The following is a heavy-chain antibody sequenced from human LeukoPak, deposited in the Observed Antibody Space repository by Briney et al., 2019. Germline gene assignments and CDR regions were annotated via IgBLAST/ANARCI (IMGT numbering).Heavy chain of an antibody. CDR3: AKDRVSVYYYDSSGYYYFDY. CDR2: ISGSGGST. CDR1: GFTFSSYA. V-gene: IGHV3-23*01. Sequence: PRGSLRLSCAASGFTFSSYAMSWVRQAPGKGLEWVSAISGSGGSTYYADSVKGRFTISRDNSKNTLYLQMNSLRAEDTAVYYCAKDRVSVYYYDSSGYYYFDYWGQGTLVTVSS. J-gene: IGHJ4*02. D-gene: IGHD3-22*01.